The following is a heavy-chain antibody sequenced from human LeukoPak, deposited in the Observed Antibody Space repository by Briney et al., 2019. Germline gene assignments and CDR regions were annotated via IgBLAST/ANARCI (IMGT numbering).Heavy chain of an antibody. CDR1: GFTFGDYV. CDR2: IRSKPYGGTT. Sequence: GGSLRLSCTGSGFTFGDYVMSWFRQAPGKGLEWVGFIRSKPYGGTTEYAASVKGRFTISRDDFKNIAYLQMNSLKTEDTAVFYCTRTGDYYDSSTYYYGLDYWGQGTLVTVSS. J-gene: IGHJ4*02. V-gene: IGHV3-49*03. CDR3: TRTGDYYDSSTYYYGLDY. D-gene: IGHD3-22*01.